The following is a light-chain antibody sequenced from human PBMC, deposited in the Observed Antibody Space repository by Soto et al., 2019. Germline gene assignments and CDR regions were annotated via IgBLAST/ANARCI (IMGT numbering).Light chain of an antibody. Sequence: EIVLTQSPGTLSLSPGERATLSCRASQSVSSSYLAWYQQKPGQAPRLLLYDASSRATGIPDRFSGSGSGTDFTLTISRLEPEDFAVYYCQQSGSSPPKYTCGQGTELEIK. V-gene: IGKV3-20*01. J-gene: IGKJ2*01. CDR1: QSVSSSY. CDR3: QQSGSSPPKYT. CDR2: DAS.